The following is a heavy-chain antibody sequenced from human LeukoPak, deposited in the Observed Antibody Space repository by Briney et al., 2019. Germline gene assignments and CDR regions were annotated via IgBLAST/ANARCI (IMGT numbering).Heavy chain of an antibody. V-gene: IGHV3-74*01. CDR2: INRDESST. D-gene: IGHD3-3*01. CDR1: GFTFSIYW. J-gene: IGHJ6*04. Sequence: GGSLRLSCAPSGFTFSIYWMHCVRQAPGKGLVWVSRINRDESSTSYADSVKGRFTISRDNAKNSLYLQMDSLGDEDTAVYYCAELGITRIEGVWGKGTTVTISS. CDR3: AELGITRIEGV.